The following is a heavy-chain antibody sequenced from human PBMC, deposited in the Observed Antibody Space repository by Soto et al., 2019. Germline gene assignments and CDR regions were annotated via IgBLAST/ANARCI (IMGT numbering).Heavy chain of an antibody. CDR2: FDPEDGET. D-gene: IGHD2-2*01. CDR1: GYTLTELS. Sequence: GASVKVSCKVSGYTLTELSMHWVRQAPGKGLEWMGGFDPEDGETIYAQKFQGRVTMTEDTSTDTAYMELSSLRSEDTAVYYCATTRCSSTSCGFFDYWGQGTLVTVSS. J-gene: IGHJ4*02. CDR3: ATTRCSSTSCGFFDY. V-gene: IGHV1-24*01.